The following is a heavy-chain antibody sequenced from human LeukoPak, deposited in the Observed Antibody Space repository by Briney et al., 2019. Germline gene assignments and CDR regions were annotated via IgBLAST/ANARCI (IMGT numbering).Heavy chain of an antibody. J-gene: IGHJ3*02. V-gene: IGHV1-2*02. CDR2: INPNSGGT. Sequence: WASVKVSCKASGYTFTGYYMHWVRQAPGQGLEWMGWINPNSGGTNYAQKFQGRVTMTRDTSISTAYMELSRLRSDDTAVYYCARGGRGSSGWYGLVSAFDIWGQWTMVTVSS. CDR3: ARGGRGSSGWYGLVSAFDI. CDR1: GYTFTGYY. D-gene: IGHD6-19*01.